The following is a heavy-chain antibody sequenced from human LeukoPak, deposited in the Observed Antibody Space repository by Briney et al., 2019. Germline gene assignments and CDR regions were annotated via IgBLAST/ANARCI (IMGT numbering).Heavy chain of an antibody. J-gene: IGHJ3*01. V-gene: IGHV5-51*01. D-gene: IGHD1-26*01. CDR3: GMSGDRVPLQDDVFDV. CDR2: IYPGDSGP. Sequence: GESLEISCKVSGYIFTSYCIGWVRQMPGKGLEWMGIIYPGDSGPTYSPSFQGQVTISVDKSINTAYLQWSSLQASDTAMYYCGMSGDRVPLQDDVFDVWGQGTMVTVST. CDR1: GYIFTSYC.